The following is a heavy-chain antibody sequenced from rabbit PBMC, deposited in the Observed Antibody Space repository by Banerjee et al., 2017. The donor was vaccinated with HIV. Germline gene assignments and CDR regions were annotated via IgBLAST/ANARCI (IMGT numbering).Heavy chain of an antibody. Sequence: QEQLEESGGDLVKPEGSLTLTCTASGFSFSSYWMSWVRQAPGKGLEWIGCINTGRGKTYYPSWAKGRFTISKTSSTTVTLQMTSLTAADTATYFCARDPAGREDFNLWGQGTLVTVS. V-gene: IGHV1S45*01. D-gene: IGHD4-2*01. CDR2: INTGRGKT. CDR3: ARDPAGREDFNL. J-gene: IGHJ4*01. CDR1: GFSFSSYW.